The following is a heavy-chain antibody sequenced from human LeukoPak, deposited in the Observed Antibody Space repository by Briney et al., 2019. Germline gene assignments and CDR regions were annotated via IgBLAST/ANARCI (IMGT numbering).Heavy chain of an antibody. J-gene: IGHJ4*02. CDR1: GGSFSGYY. Sequence: SETLSLTCAVYGGSFSGYYWSWIRQPPGKGLEWIGEINHSGSTNYNPSLKSRVTISVDTSKNQFSLKLSSVTAADTAVYYCATSPYYYGSGSYPFDYWGQGTLVTVSS. D-gene: IGHD3-10*01. V-gene: IGHV4-34*01. CDR2: INHSGST. CDR3: ATSPYYYGSGSYPFDY.